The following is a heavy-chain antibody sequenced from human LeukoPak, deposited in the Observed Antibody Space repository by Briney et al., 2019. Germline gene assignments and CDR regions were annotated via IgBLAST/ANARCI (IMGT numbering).Heavy chain of an antibody. Sequence: GASVKVSCKASGGTFSSYAISWVRQAPGQGLEWMGGIIPIFGTANCAQKFQGRVTITADESTSTAYMELSSLRSEDTAVYYCARDPRRVDTAMVFAFDIWGQGTMVTVSS. V-gene: IGHV1-69*13. CDR1: GGTFSSYA. D-gene: IGHD5-18*01. CDR2: IIPIFGTA. CDR3: ARDPRRVDTAMVFAFDI. J-gene: IGHJ3*02.